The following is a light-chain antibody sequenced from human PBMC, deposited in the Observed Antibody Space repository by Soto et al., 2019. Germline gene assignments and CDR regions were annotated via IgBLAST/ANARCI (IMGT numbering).Light chain of an antibody. CDR3: QSYDSSLSGSKV. Sequence: QSVLTQPPSVSGAPGQRVTISCTGSSSNIGAGYDVHWYQQLPGTAPKLLIYGNSTRPSGVPDRFSGSKSGTSASLAITGLQAEDEADYYCQSYDSSLSGSKVFGGGTKPTVL. J-gene: IGLJ2*01. V-gene: IGLV1-40*01. CDR1: SSNIGAGYD. CDR2: GNS.